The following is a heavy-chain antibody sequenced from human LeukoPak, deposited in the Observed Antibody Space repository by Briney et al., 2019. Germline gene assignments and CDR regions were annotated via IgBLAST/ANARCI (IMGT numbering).Heavy chain of an antibody. Sequence: SVKVSCKASRGTFSSYAISWVRQAPRQGLEWMGGIIPIFGTANYAQKFQGRVTITADESTSTAYMELSSLRSEDTAVYYCARADCSSTSCYSGVDYWGQGTLVTVSS. V-gene: IGHV1-69*13. CDR1: RGTFSSYA. D-gene: IGHD2-2*02. CDR2: IIPIFGTA. CDR3: ARADCSSTSCYSGVDY. J-gene: IGHJ4*02.